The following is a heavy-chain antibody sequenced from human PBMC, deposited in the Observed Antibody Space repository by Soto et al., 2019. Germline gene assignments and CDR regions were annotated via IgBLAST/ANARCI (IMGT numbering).Heavy chain of an antibody. D-gene: IGHD3-10*01. J-gene: IGHJ6*02. CDR2: IIPIFGTA. CDR1: GGTFSSYA. Sequence: LVKVSCKASGGTFSSYAISWVRQAPGQGLEWMGGIIPIFGTANYAQKFQGRVTITADESTSTAYMELSSLRSEDTAVYYCARASATHYYGSGSLHGMDVWGQGTTVTVS. CDR3: ARASATHYYGSGSLHGMDV. V-gene: IGHV1-69*13.